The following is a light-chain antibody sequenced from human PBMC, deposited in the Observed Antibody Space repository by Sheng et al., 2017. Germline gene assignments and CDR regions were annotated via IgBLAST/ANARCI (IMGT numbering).Light chain of an antibody. CDR2: QDS. CDR3: QAWDSSTWV. J-gene: IGLJ3*02. V-gene: IGLV3-1*01. Sequence: SYELTQPPSVSVSPGQTASITCSGDKLGDKYACWYQQKPGQSPVLVIHQDSKRPSGIPERFSGSNSGNTATLTISGTQAMDEADYYCQAWDSSTWVFGGGTKLTVL. CDR1: KLGDKY.